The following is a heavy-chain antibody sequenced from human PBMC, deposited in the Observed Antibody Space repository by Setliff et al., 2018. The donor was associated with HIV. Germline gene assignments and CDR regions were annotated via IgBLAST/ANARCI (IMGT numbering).Heavy chain of an antibody. CDR2: IYYSGST. CDR1: GGSTTSGGYY. Sequence: SETLSLTCSVSGGSTTSGGYYWSWIRQHPGKGLEYIGYIYYSGSTYYNPSLKSRVTMSIDTSTQQFFLNVTSVTAADTAVYYCAREERREAFDIWGQGTMVTVSS. D-gene: IGHD1-1*01. V-gene: IGHV4-31*03. CDR3: AREERREAFDI. J-gene: IGHJ3*02.